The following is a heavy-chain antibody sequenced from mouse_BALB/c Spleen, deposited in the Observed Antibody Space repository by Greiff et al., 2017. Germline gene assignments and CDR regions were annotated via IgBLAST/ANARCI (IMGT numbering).Heavy chain of an antibody. CDR2: ISYSGST. Sequence: VQLQQSGPGLVKPSQSLSLTCTVTGYSITSDYAWNWIRQFPGNKLEWMGYISYSGSTSYNPSLKSRISITRDTSKNQFFLQLNSVTTEDTATYYCARRSFDYWGQGTTLTVSS. CDR1: GYSITSDYA. J-gene: IGHJ2*01. CDR3: ARRSFDY. V-gene: IGHV3-2*02.